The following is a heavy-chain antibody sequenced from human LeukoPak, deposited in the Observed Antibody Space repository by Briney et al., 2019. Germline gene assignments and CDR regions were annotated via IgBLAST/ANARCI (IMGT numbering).Heavy chain of an antibody. CDR2: IYPGDSDT. Sequence: GESLKISCKGSGYSFTSYWIGWVRQMPGKGLEWMGTIYPGDSDTRYGPSFQGQVTISADKSISTAYLQWSSLKASDTAMYYCARLGVAGGSSDYFDYWGQGTLVTVSS. CDR3: ARLGVAGGSSDYFDY. CDR1: GYSFTSYW. V-gene: IGHV5-51*01. D-gene: IGHD6-19*01. J-gene: IGHJ4*02.